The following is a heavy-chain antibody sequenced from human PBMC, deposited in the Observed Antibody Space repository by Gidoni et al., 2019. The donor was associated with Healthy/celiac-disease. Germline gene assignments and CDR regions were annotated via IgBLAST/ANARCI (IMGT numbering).Heavy chain of an antibody. CDR2: ISYDGSNK. Sequence: QVQLVESGGGVVQPGRSLRLSCAAAGFTFRTYAMHWVRQAPGTGLEWVAVISYDGSNKYYADSVKGRFTISRDNSKNTLYLQMNSLRAEDTAVYYCAREGGLRGSLGRLRAFDIWGQGTMVTVSS. V-gene: IGHV3-30-3*01. CDR3: AREGGLRGSLGRLRAFDI. J-gene: IGHJ3*02. D-gene: IGHD1-26*01. CDR1: GFTFRTYA.